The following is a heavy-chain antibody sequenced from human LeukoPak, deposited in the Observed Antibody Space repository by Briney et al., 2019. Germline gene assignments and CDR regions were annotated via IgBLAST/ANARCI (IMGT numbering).Heavy chain of an antibody. J-gene: IGHJ4*02. CDR3: ARKSQHTGIDY. D-gene: IGHD1-14*01. Sequence: SETLSLTCTVSGGSIGSYYWSWIRQPPGKGLEWIGYIYYSGSTNYNPSLKSRVTISVDTSKNQFSLKLSSVTAADTAVYYCARKSQHTGIDYWGQGTLVTVSS. CDR1: GGSIGSYY. V-gene: IGHV4-59*01. CDR2: IYYSGST.